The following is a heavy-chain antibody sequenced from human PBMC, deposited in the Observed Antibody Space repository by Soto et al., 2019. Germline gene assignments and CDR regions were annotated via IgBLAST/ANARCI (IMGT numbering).Heavy chain of an antibody. Sequence: PGGSLRLSCVASGFTFSSYSMNWVRQAPGKGLEWVSSISSSSDYIFYADSVKGRFTISRDNAKNSLYPQMNSLRAEDTATYYCARVLHLDGSGYSVWGQGTLVTVSS. D-gene: IGHD3-22*01. V-gene: IGHV3-21*01. J-gene: IGHJ4*02. CDR3: ARVLHLDGSGYSV. CDR1: GFTFSSYS. CDR2: ISSSSDYI.